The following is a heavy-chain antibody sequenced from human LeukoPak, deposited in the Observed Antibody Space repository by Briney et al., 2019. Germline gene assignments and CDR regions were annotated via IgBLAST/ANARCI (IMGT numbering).Heavy chain of an antibody. D-gene: IGHD3-10*01. CDR2: INHSGST. CDR1: GGSSSGYY. J-gene: IGHJ3*02. Sequence: SETLSLTCAVYGGSSSGYYWSWIRQPPGKGLEWIGEINHSGSTNYNPSLKSRVTISVDTSKNQFSLKLSSVTAADTAVYYCASPRGSGSYYNGAFDIWGQGTMVTVSS. CDR3: ASPRGSGSYYNGAFDI. V-gene: IGHV4-34*01.